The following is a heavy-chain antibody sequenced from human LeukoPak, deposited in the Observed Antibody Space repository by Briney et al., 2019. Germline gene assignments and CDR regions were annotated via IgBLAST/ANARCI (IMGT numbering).Heavy chain of an antibody. CDR1: GFTFTKYW. CDR2: IKQDGSDK. D-gene: IGHD1-1*01. J-gene: IGHJ4*02. CDR3: ARDRLEAGIFDY. Sequence: GDSLRLSCAASGFTFTKYWMTWVRQAPGKGLEWVGNIKQDGSDKNYMDSVKGRFTISRDNSQNTLYLQMNSLRAEDTAVYYCARDRLEAGIFDYWGQGTLVTVSS. V-gene: IGHV3-7*03.